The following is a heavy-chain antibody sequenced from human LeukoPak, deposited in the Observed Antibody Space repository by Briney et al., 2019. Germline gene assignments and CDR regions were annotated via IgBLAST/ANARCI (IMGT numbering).Heavy chain of an antibody. Sequence: GGSLRLSCAASGFTFSSYAMSWVRQAPGKGLEWVSAISGSGGSTYYADSVKGRFTISRDNSKNALYLQMNSLRAEDTAVYYCAKAIRPGGGLGMDVWGQGTTVTVSS. D-gene: IGHD4-23*01. V-gene: IGHV3-23*01. CDR1: GFTFSSYA. CDR2: ISGSGGST. CDR3: AKAIRPGGGLGMDV. J-gene: IGHJ6*02.